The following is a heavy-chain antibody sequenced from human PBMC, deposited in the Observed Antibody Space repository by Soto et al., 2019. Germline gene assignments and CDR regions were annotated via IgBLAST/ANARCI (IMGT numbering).Heavy chain of an antibody. Sequence: SDTLSLTCTVSGGSITTGGSYWSWIRQHPGKGLEWIGNIYHSGNTYYNPSLKSRPTISVDTSKNHFSLMVDSVTAADTAVYYCARARFQVLYGKPYFDSWGQGTLVTVSS. CDR3: ARARFQVLYGKPYFDS. D-gene: IGHD2-2*02. CDR2: IYHSGNT. CDR1: GGSITTGGSY. J-gene: IGHJ4*02. V-gene: IGHV4-31*03.